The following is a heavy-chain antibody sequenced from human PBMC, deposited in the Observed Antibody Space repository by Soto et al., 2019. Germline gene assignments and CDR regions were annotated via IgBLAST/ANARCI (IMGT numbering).Heavy chain of an antibody. CDR2: ISGGGST. V-gene: IGHV3-53*01. CDR1: GFTVSSNY. J-gene: IGHJ4*02. Sequence: EVQLVESGGGLIQPGGSLRLSCAASGFTVSSNYMRWVRQAPGKGLEWVSLISGGGSTYYSDSVKGRFTISRDNYKNTLNLVMKSLRAEDTAVYYCARGSPSMTYFGEYYFDFWGQGSLVTVSS. CDR3: ARGSPSMTYFGEYYFDF. D-gene: IGHD3-16*01.